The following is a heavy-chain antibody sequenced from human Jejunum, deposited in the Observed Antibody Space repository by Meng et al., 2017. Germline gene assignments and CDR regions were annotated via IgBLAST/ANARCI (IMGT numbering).Heavy chain of an antibody. V-gene: IGHV2-5*02. CDR2: IYWDNDK. CDR3: AHRLAYSTNYNDGWFDP. J-gene: IGHJ5*01. CDR1: GFSLNTRRVG. Sequence: GPMLVTPTQTLTLSCTFSGFSLNTRRVGVGWFRQPPGKALECPDLIYWDNDKLNNPSLKNRLTITKDTSRNQVVLAMNNMDPVDTDTYFCAHRLAYSTNYNDGWFDPWGQGTMVTVSS. D-gene: IGHD6-13*01.